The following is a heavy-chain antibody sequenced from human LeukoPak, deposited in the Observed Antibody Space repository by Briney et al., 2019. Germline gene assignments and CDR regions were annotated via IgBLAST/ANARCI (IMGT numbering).Heavy chain of an antibody. V-gene: IGHV1-69*04. CDR3: ARGDVDTAMVTDY. CDR1: GYTFTGYD. Sequence: SVRVSCKASGYTFTGYDINWVRQAPGQGLEWMGRIIPILGIANYAQKFQGRVTITADKSTSTAYMELSSLRSEDTAVYYCARGDVDTAMVTDYWGQGTLDTVSS. CDR2: IIPILGIA. D-gene: IGHD5-18*01. J-gene: IGHJ4*02.